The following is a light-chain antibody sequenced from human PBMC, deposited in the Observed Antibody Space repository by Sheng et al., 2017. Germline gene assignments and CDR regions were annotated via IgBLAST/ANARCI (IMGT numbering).Light chain of an antibody. J-gene: IGKJ2*01. V-gene: IGKV4-1*01. Sequence: DIVMTQSPDSLAVSLGERATINCKSSQSVLYTSNNQNFLGWYQQKPGQPPKLLIYWASTRQSRGPRPTSSGERVVGRDFYSHHSAACRREDVAVYYCQQYYSAPYTLVRGTGAGDQT. CDR1: QSVLYTSNNQNF. CDR2: WAS. CDR3: QQYYSAPYT.